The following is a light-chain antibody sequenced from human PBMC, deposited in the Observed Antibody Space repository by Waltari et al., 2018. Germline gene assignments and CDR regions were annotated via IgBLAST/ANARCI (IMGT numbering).Light chain of an antibody. CDR3: CSFASSGTYV. CDR2: DVD. Sequence: QSALTQPASVSGSPGQSITISCTGTSSDVGGYNYVSWYKQHPDKDPKLMIYDVDGRPSGVSIRFFGSKSGNTASLTISGLQAEDEAHYYCCSFASSGTYVFGTGTEVTVL. J-gene: IGLJ1*01. CDR1: SSDVGGYNY. V-gene: IGLV2-23*02.